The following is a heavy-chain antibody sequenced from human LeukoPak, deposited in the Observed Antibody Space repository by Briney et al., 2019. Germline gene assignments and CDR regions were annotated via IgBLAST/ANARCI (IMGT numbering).Heavy chain of an antibody. V-gene: IGHV5-51*01. Sequence: GESLKISCKGSGYSFTSYWIGWVRQMPGKGLEWMGIIYPGDSDTRYSPSFQGQVTISADKSISTAYLQWSSLKASDTAMYYCARPRHSSSLLSPFDYWGQGTLVTVSS. CDR2: IYPGDSDT. CDR1: GYSFTSYW. J-gene: IGHJ4*02. CDR3: ARPRHSSSLLSPFDY. D-gene: IGHD2-15*01.